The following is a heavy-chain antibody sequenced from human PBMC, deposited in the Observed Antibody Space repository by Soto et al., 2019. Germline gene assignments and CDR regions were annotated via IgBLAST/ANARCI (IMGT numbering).Heavy chain of an antibody. Sequence: GGSLRLSCAVSGFTFSPYTMHWVRQAPGKGLEWVAVISYDGTGKYYTDSVKGRFTISRDNSKNTLYLQMNSLRPEDTSVYYCARGGGFCGGDCYKGGVDYWGQGTLVTVSS. CDR1: GFTFSPYT. J-gene: IGHJ4*02. CDR2: ISYDGTGK. CDR3: ARGGGFCGGDCYKGGVDY. D-gene: IGHD2-21*02. V-gene: IGHV3-30*04.